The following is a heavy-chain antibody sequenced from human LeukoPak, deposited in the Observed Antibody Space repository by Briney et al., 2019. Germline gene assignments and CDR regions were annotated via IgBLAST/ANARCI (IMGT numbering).Heavy chain of an antibody. J-gene: IGHJ6*02. V-gene: IGHV1-46*01. CDR3: ARQSDGPYCSSTSCMNGGYYYGMDV. CDR2: INPSGGST. D-gene: IGHD2-2*01. CDR1: GYTFTSYY. Sequence: ASVKVSCKASGYTFTSYYMHWVRQAPGQVLEWMGIINPSGGSTSYAQKFQGRVTMTRDTSTSTVYMELSSLRSEDTAVYYCARQSDGPYCSSTSCMNGGYYYGMDVWGQGTTVTVSS.